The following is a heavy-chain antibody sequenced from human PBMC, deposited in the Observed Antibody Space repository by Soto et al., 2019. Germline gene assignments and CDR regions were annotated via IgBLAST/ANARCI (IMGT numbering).Heavy chain of an antibody. Sequence: EVQLLESGGGLVQPGGSLRLSCAASGFTFSSYAMSWVRQAPGKGLEWVSAISGSGGSTYYADSVKGRFTISRDNSKNTLYLQMNSLRAEDTDVYYCEKEMNYDFWSGYFLYWGQGTLVTVSS. CDR1: GFTFSSYA. CDR3: EKEMNYDFWSGYFLY. CDR2: ISGSGGST. D-gene: IGHD3-3*01. V-gene: IGHV3-23*01. J-gene: IGHJ4*02.